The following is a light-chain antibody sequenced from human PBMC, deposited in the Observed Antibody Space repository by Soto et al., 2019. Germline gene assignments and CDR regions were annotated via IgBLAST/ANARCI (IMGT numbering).Light chain of an antibody. CDR3: QHMRT. V-gene: IGKV1-5*01. CDR2: DAS. CDR1: QTISSW. Sequence: DIQMTHSLSTVSGSVGDRVTITCRASQTISSWLAWYQQKPGKAPKFLIYDASTLESGVPSRFSGSGFGTEFSLTIRSLQPDDFGSYYCQHMRTFGQGTKVDIK. J-gene: IGKJ1*01.